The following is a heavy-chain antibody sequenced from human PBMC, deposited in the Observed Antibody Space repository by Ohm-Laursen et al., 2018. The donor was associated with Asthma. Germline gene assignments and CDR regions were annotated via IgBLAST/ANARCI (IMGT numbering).Heavy chain of an antibody. V-gene: IGHV3-23*01. CDR3: AKWVSWDDYGDYDI. J-gene: IGHJ3*02. CDR1: GFTFSSYA. CDR2: ISGSGGST. Sequence: LTLTCAASGFTFSSYAMSWVRQAPGKGLEWVSAISGSGGSTYYADSVKGRFTISRDNSKNTLYLQMNSLRAEDTAVYYCAKWVSWDDYGDYDIWGQGTMVTVSS. D-gene: IGHD4-17*01.